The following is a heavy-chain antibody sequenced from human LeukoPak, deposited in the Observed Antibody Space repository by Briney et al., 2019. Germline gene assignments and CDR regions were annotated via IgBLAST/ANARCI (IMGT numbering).Heavy chain of an antibody. Sequence: GGSLRLSCVVSGFSIHSFWMNWVRQAPGKGLEWGANIKPDGSEKSYVDSVKGRFTISRDNAKNSLFLQMNSLRAEDTAVYYCARGVPYDSWSGPHYSDYWGQGTLVTVSS. J-gene: IGHJ4*02. CDR1: GFSIHSFW. D-gene: IGHD3-3*01. V-gene: IGHV3-7*01. CDR2: IKPDGSEK. CDR3: ARGVPYDSWSGPHYSDY.